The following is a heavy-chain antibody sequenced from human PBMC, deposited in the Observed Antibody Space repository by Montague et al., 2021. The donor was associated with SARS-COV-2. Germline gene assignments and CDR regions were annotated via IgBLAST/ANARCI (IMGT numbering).Heavy chain of an antibody. J-gene: IGHJ4*02. V-gene: IGHV4-39*01. CDR3: ARHRRYDVVTYYPDF. Sequence: SETLSLTCSVSGGSFDSDNFFWGWIRQPPGKRLEWFGVISNGGRTFDNPSLKSRVTISVHTSRNQLSLNVKSVTAADTAVYYCARHRRYDVVTYYPDFWGQGILVTVSS. CDR2: ISNGGRT. D-gene: IGHD3-9*01. CDR1: GGSFDSDNFF.